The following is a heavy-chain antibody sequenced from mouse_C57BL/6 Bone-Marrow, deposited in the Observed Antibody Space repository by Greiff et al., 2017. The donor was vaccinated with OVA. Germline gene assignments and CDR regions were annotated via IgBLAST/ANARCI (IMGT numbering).Heavy chain of an antibody. CDR3: ARYGDTAERDWYFDV. CDR2: IYPRDGST. J-gene: IGHJ1*03. V-gene: IGHV1-85*01. D-gene: IGHD2-13*01. CDR1: GYTFTSYD. Sequence: VQLQQSGPELVKPGASVKLSCKASGYTFTSYDINWVKQRPGQGLEWIGWIYPRDGSTKYNEKFKGKATLTVDTSSSTAYMELHSLTSEDSAVYFCARYGDTAERDWYFDVWGTGTTVTVSS.